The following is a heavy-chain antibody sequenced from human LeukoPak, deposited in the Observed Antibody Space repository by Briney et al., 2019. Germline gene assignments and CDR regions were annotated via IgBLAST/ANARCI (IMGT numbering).Heavy chain of an antibody. CDR3: ARGLEWLTRRHTWFDP. V-gene: IGHV1-18*01. CDR2: INPHSGST. Sequence: ASVRVSCKASGYTFTGYNIHWVRQAPGQGLEWMGWINPHSGSTSYAQKLQGRVTMTTDTSTSTAYMELRSLRSDDTAVYYCARGLEWLTRRHTWFDPWGQGTLVTVSS. D-gene: IGHD3-3*01. J-gene: IGHJ5*02. CDR1: GYTFTGYN.